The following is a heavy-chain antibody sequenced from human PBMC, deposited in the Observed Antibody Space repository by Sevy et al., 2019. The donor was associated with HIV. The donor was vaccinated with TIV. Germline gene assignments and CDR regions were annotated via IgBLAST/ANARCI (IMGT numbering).Heavy chain of an antibody. CDR2: ISGSGGST. V-gene: IGHV3-23*01. CDR3: AKRCGGRMARHYFYYGLDV. CDR1: GFTFTTYA. J-gene: IGHJ6*02. D-gene: IGHD2-21*01. Sequence: GGSLRLSCAASGFTFTTYAMTWVRQAPGKGLQWVSAISGSGGSTYYADSVEGRFTISRDNSKSTLYLQMNSLTPEDTAVDYCAKRCGGRMARHYFYYGLDVWGQGTTVTVSS.